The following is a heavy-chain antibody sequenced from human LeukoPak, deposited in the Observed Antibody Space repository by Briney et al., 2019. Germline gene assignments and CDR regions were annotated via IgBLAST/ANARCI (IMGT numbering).Heavy chain of an antibody. CDR3: ARVVVAGTGFDAFDI. J-gene: IGHJ3*02. CDR2: IIPIFGTA. V-gene: IGHV1-69*05. CDR1: GGTFISYA. D-gene: IGHD2-15*01. Sequence: SVKVSCKASGGTFISYAISWVRQAPGQGLAWMGGIIPIFGTANYAQKFQGRATITTDESTSTAYMELSSLRSEDTAVYYCARVVVAGTGFDAFDIWGQGTMVTVSS.